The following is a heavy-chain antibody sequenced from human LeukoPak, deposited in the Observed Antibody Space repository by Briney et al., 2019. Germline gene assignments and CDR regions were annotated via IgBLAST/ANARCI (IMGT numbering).Heavy chain of an antibody. J-gene: IGHJ4*02. CDR2: IYPGDSDT. D-gene: IGHD4-17*01. V-gene: IGHV5-51*01. CDR3: ARVGPYTVTTFGYFDY. CDR1: GYSFTSYW. Sequence: GESVKISCKGSGYSFTSYWIGWVRQMPGKGLEWMGIIYPGDSDTRYSPSFQGQVTISADKSISTAYLQWSSLKASDTAMYYCARVGPYTVTTFGYFDYWGQGTLVTVSS.